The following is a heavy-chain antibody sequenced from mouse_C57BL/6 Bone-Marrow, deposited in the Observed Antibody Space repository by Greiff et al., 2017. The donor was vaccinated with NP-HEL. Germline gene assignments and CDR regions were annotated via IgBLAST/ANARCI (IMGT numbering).Heavy chain of an antibody. V-gene: IGHV5-16*01. D-gene: IGHD1-1*01. CDR3: ARDRGLYYYGSSYGGYFDV. Sequence: EVKLVESEGGLVQPGSSMKLSCTASGFTFSDYYMAWVRQVPEKGLEWVANINYDGSSTYYLDSLKSRFIISRDNAKNILYLQMSSLKSEDTATYYWARDRGLYYYGSSYGGYFDVWGTGTTVTVSS. CDR2: INYDGSST. J-gene: IGHJ1*03. CDR1: GFTFSDYY.